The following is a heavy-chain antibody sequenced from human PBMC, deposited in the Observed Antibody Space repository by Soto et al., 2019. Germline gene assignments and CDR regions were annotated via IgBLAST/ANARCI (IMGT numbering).Heavy chain of an antibody. J-gene: IGHJ4*02. D-gene: IGHD3-3*01. V-gene: IGHV3-9*01. CDR3: VRAQLGDLWSGGDFDS. CDR2: ISWNSGNA. CDR1: GFSFDDHA. Sequence: DVQLVESGGTLVQPGRSLRLSCAASGFSFDDHAMHWARQTPEKGLEWVAGISWNSGNADYADSVKGRFTISRDNGKNSLFLDMNGLSAEDTALYYSVRAQLGDLWSGGDFDSWGQGTLVAVSS.